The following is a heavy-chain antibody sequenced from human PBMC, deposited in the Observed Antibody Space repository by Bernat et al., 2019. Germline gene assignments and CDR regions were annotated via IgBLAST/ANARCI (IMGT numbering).Heavy chain of an antibody. CDR1: GFTFSSYA. CDR2: IKGSGGST. Sequence: EVQLLESGGGLVQPGGSLRLSCAASGFTFSSYAMSWVRQIPGKGLEWVSAIKGSGGSTYYADSMKGRFTISRDNSKNTLYLQMNSLRAEDTAVYYCARGGTTIVYFDYWGQGTLVTVSS. CDR3: ARGGTTIVYFDY. D-gene: IGHD1-1*01. V-gene: IGHV3-23*01. J-gene: IGHJ4*02.